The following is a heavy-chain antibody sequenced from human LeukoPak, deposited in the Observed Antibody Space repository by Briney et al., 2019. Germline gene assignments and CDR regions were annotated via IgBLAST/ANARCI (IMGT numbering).Heavy chain of an antibody. CDR2: ISGSGST. V-gene: IGHV4-4*07. Sequence: SETLSLTCSVSGDSISYFYWSWIRQAAGKGLEWIGRISGSGSTDYNASLKSRVTMSVDTSKNQLSLKVISVTAADTAVYYCAGGSRGFDYWGQGTLVTVSS. CDR3: AGGSRGFDY. J-gene: IGHJ4*02. D-gene: IGHD6-13*01. CDR1: GDSISYFY.